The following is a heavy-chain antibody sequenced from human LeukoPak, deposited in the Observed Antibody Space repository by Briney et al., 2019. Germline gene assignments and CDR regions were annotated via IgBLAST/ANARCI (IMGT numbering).Heavy chain of an antibody. V-gene: IGHV2-5*02. CDR3: ALSPYSSGWFFDY. D-gene: IGHD6-19*01. CDR2: IYWDDGK. CDR1: GFSLTTRGVG. J-gene: IGHJ4*02. Sequence: SGPTLVNPTQTLTLTCSFSGFSLTTRGVGVAWIRQPPGKALEWLALIYWDDGKRFSPPLKRRLTITKDTSKNQVVLTMTNVDPVDTATYYCALSPYSSGWFFDYWGQGTLVTVSS.